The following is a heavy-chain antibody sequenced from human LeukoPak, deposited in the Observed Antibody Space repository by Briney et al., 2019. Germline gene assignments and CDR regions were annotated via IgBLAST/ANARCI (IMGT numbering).Heavy chain of an antibody. CDR2: ISYDGSNK. V-gene: IGHV3-30*04. CDR1: GFTFSCYA. Sequence: GGSLRLSCAASGFTFSCYAMHWVRQAPGKGLEWVAVISYDGSNKYYADSVKGRFTISRDNSKNTLYLQMNSLRAEDTAVYYCARVRSRVYSWDQGTLVTVSS. D-gene: IGHD6-13*01. CDR3: ARVRSRVYS. J-gene: IGHJ4*02.